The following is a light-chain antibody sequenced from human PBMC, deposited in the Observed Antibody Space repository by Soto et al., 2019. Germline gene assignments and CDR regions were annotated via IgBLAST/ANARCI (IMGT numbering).Light chain of an antibody. Sequence: QSVLTQPPSVSAAPGQQVTISCSGETSNLGNNYVSWYQQLPGTAPKLLIYDTNNRPSGIPDRFSGSKSGTSATLGITGLQTGDEAVYYCGAWDSSRSGVLFGGGTKLTVL. J-gene: IGLJ2*01. CDR2: DTN. CDR3: GAWDSSRSGVL. CDR1: TSNLGNNY. V-gene: IGLV1-51*01.